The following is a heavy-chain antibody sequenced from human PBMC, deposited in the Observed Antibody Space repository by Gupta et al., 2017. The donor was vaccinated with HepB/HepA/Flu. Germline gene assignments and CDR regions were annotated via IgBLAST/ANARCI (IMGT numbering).Heavy chain of an antibody. V-gene: IGHV3-23*01. Sequence: EVQLLESGGGLVQPGGPLSLSWAASGFPFSSCAMSGVRQAPGKGLEWVPAISGSGGSTYYADSVKGRFTISRDNSKNTLYLQMNSLRAEDTAVYYCARNYDSSGYYLDYWGQGTLVTVSS. CDR3: ARNYDSSGYYLDY. J-gene: IGHJ4*02. CDR1: GFPFSSCA. D-gene: IGHD3-22*01. CDR2: ISGSGGST.